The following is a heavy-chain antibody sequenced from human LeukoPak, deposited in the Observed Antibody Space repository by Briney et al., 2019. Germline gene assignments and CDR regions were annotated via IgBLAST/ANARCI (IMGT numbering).Heavy chain of an antibody. D-gene: IGHD6-19*01. CDR2: ISAYNANT. CDR3: ARDQEGAVASDY. V-gene: IGHV1-18*01. J-gene: IGHJ4*02. Sequence: ASVKVSCKGSGYTFSNFGISWVRQAPGQGLEWMGWISAYNANTNYAQKFQGRVTITRNTSISTAYMELSSLRSEDTAVYYCARDQEGAVASDYWGQGTLVTVSS. CDR1: GYTFSNFG.